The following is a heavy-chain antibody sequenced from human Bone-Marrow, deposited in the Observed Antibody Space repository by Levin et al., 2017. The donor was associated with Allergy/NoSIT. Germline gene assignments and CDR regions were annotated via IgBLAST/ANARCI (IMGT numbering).Heavy chain of an antibody. Sequence: PGGSLRLSCAASGFTFSSYSIMWVRQAPGKGLEWVSSISSTSTYIHYADSVKGRFTISRDNAQNSLYLQMTSLRAEDTAVYYCARWDCSGSYCVAHKYYYYYLGVWGKWTTVTVSS. V-gene: IGHV3-21*01. CDR3: ARWDCSGSYCVAHKYYYYYLGV. J-gene: IGHJ6*03. D-gene: IGHD1-26*01. CDR2: ISSTSTYI. CDR1: GFTFSSYS.